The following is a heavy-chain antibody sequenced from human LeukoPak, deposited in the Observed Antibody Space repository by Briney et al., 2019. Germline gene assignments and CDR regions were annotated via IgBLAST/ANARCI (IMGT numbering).Heavy chain of an antibody. CDR2: IRNDGTDK. J-gene: IGHJ4*02. D-gene: IGHD6-13*01. CDR3: AREGGRAAPGRFDY. V-gene: IGHV3-30*02. CDR1: GINFRSSG. Sequence: GGSLRLSRAASGINFRSSGMHSVRQAPGKGLEWVTFIRNDGTDKSYAASVQGRFTISRDNSKNTVYLHMNSLRADDTALYYCAREGGRAAPGRFDYWGQGTLVTVSS.